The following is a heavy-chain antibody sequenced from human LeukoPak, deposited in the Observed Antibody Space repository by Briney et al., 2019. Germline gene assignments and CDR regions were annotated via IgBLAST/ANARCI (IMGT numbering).Heavy chain of an antibody. D-gene: IGHD3-22*01. Sequence: GASVKVSCKASGYTFTVYGITWVRQAPGQGLEWMGWISAYNGNTNYAQKLQGRVTMTTDTSTSTAYMELRSLRSDDTAVYYCARVIWDYYDSSGYSTPVDYWGQGTLVTVSS. CDR2: ISAYNGNT. V-gene: IGHV1-18*01. CDR1: GYTFTVYG. J-gene: IGHJ4*02. CDR3: ARVIWDYYDSSGYSTPVDY.